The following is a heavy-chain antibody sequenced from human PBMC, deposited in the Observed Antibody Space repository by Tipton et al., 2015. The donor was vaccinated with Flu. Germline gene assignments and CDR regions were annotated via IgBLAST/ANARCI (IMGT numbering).Heavy chain of an antibody. CDR3: ARETFYFDWLLHKDHYYYMDV. Sequence: TLSLTCAVYGGSFSGYYWSWIRQPAGKGLEWIGRIYTSGSTNYNPSLKSRVTMSVDTSKNQFSLKLSSVTAADTAVYYCARETFYFDWLLHKDHYYYMDVWGKGTTVTVSS. V-gene: IGHV4-4*07. D-gene: IGHD3-9*01. J-gene: IGHJ6*03. CDR1: GGSFSGYY. CDR2: IYTSGST.